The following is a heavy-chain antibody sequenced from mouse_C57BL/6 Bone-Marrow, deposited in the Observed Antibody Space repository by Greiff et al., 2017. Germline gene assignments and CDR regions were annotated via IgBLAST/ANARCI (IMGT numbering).Heavy chain of an antibody. J-gene: IGHJ2*01. Sequence: EVKLQESGPGLVKPSQSLSLTCSVTGYSITSGYYWNWIRQFPGNKLEWMGYISYDGSNNYNPSLKNRISITRDTSKNQFFLKLNSVTTEDTATYYCARDPYGSSYGYFDYWGQGTTLTVSS. V-gene: IGHV3-6*01. CDR2: ISYDGSN. CDR3: ARDPYGSSYGYFDY. D-gene: IGHD1-1*01. CDR1: GYSITSGYY.